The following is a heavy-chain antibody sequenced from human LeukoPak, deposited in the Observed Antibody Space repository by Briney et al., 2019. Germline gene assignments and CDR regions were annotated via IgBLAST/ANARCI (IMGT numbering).Heavy chain of an antibody. Sequence: SETLSLTRTVSGGAISGSSYYWGWIRQPPGKWLGWIGSIYYSGGTYYNPSLKSRVTISVDTSKNQFSLKLSSVTAADTAVYYCARHEAGVPFDYWGQGTLVPVSS. CDR1: GGAISGSSYY. CDR2: IYYSGGT. J-gene: IGHJ4*02. V-gene: IGHV4-39*01. D-gene: IGHD3-10*01. CDR3: ARHEAGVPFDY.